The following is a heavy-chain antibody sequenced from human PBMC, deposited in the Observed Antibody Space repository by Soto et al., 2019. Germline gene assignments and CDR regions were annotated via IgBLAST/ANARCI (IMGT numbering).Heavy chain of an antibody. CDR2: IYSGGST. CDR1: GFTVSSNY. D-gene: IGHD1-26*01. J-gene: IGHJ6*02. CDR3: ATYSGSYDEVGYYYYYYGMDV. Sequence: PGGSLRLSCAASGFTVSSNYMSWVRQAPGKGLEWVSVIYSGGSTYYADSVKGRFTISRDNSKNTLYLQMNSLRAEDTAVYYCATYSGSYDEVGYYYYYYGMDVWGQGTTVTVSS. V-gene: IGHV3-53*01.